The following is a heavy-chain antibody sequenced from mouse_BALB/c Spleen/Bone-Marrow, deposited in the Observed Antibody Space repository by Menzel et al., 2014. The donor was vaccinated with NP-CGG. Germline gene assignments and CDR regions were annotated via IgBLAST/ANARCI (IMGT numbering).Heavy chain of an antibody. J-gene: IGHJ4*01. Sequence: QVQLQQPGAELVRPGTSVKVSCKASGYAFTNYLIEWVKQRPGQGLEWIGVIDPRSGGTDYNEKFKGKAPLTADKSSSTAHMQLNSLTSGDSAVYFCARGGITTVVPYSMDYWGQGTSVTVSS. CDR1: GYAFTNYL. V-gene: IGHV1-54*03. CDR3: ARGGITTVVPYSMDY. D-gene: IGHD1-1*01. CDR2: IDPRSGGT.